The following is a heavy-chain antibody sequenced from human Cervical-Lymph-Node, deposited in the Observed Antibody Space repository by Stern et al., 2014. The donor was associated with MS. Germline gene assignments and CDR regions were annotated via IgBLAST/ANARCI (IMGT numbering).Heavy chain of an antibody. CDR2: INTNTGNP. CDR1: EFTFTTYA. CDR3: ARVRCTTTSCYTAYYHAMDV. J-gene: IGHJ6*02. V-gene: IGHV7-4-1*01. Sequence: QMQLVQYGSELKNPGASVKISCKASEFTFTTYAINWVRQAPGQGLEWMGWINTNTGNPTYAQVFTGRFVFSLDTSVSTAYLEIGDLKAEDTAVFYCARVRCTTTSCYTAYYHAMDVWGQGTTVTVSS. D-gene: IGHD4-17*01.